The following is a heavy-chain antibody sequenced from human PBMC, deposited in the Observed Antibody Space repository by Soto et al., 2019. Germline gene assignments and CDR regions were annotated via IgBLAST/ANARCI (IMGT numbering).Heavy chain of an antibody. V-gene: IGHV1-2*02. CDR1: GYSFTGHY. J-gene: IGHJ6*02. Sequence: QVQHVQSGAEVKKPGDSVKVSCKASGYSFTGHYMHWVRRAPGRSPEWMGWVNLNTGGSDYAQEFQGRVTMTTATSIRTVYLEVTGLEFDDTAIYYCARDPSSSLGRVYGMDVWGQGTAVTVSS. D-gene: IGHD6-6*01. CDR3: ARDPSSSLGRVYGMDV. CDR2: VNLNTGGS.